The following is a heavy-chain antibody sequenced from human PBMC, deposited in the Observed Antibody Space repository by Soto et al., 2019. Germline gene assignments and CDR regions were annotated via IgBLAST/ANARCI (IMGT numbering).Heavy chain of an antibody. CDR3: ARDLLQSSGIVGATTDY. Sequence: GASVKVSCKASGYTFTSYYMHWVRQAPGQGLEWMGIINPSGGSTSYAQKFQGRVTMTRDTSTSTVYMELSSLRSEDTAVYYCARDLLQSSGIVGATTDYWGQGTLVTVSS. J-gene: IGHJ4*02. V-gene: IGHV1-46*01. CDR1: GYTFTSYY. D-gene: IGHD1-26*01. CDR2: INPSGGST.